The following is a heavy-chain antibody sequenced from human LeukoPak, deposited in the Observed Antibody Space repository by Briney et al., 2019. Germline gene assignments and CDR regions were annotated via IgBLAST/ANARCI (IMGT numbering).Heavy chain of an antibody. CDR2: INHSGST. D-gene: IGHD2-2*02. V-gene: IGHV4-34*01. CDR3: ARGQAYIVVVPAAIYNWFDP. CDR1: GGSFSGYY. J-gene: IGHJ5*02. Sequence: SETLSLTCAVYGGSFSGYYWSWIHQPPGKGLEWIGEINHSGSTNYNPSLKSRVTISVDTSKNQFSLKLSSVTAADTAVYYCARGQAYIVVVPAAIYNWFDPWGQGTLVTVSS.